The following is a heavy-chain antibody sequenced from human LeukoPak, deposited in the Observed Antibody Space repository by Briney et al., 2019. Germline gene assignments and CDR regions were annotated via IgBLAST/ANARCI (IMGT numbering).Heavy chain of an antibody. J-gene: IGHJ4*02. D-gene: IGHD3-22*01. CDR3: ARDISGRHYYDSSGNRGPDY. V-gene: IGHV3-21*01. Sequence: GGSLRLSCAASGFTFSTYRMSWVRQAPGKGLEWVSSISSSSSHIYYADSVKGRFTISRDNAKNSLYLQMNSLRAEDTAVYYCARDISGRHYYDSSGNRGPDYWGQGTLVTVSS. CDR2: ISSSSSHI. CDR1: GFTFSTYR.